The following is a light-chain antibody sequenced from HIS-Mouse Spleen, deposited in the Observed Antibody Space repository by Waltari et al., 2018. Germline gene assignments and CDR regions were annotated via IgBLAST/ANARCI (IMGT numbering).Light chain of an antibody. Sequence: QSALTQPRSVSGSPGQSVTISCTGTSSDVGGYNYVSWYQQHPGKAPKLMIYDVSNRPAGVPDRFAGTKSGNTASLTISGLQAEDEADYYCCSYAGSYTFEVVVGGGTKLTVL. CDR3: CSYAGSYTFEVV. V-gene: IGLV2-11*01. CDR2: DVS. CDR1: SSDVGGYNY. J-gene: IGLJ2*01.